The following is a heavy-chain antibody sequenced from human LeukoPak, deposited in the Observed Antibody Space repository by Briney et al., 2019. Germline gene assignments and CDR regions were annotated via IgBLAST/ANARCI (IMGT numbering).Heavy chain of an antibody. J-gene: IGHJ4*02. V-gene: IGHV3-30*04. CDR2: ISYDGSNK. CDR3: ARSSLGSGRILFAY. Sequence: GRSLRLSCAASGFTFSSYAMHWVRQAPGKGLEWVAVISYDGSNKYYADSVKGRFTISRDNSKNTLYLQMNSLRAGDTAVYYCARSSLGSGRILFAYWGQGTLVTVSS. D-gene: IGHD3-10*01. CDR1: GFTFSSYA.